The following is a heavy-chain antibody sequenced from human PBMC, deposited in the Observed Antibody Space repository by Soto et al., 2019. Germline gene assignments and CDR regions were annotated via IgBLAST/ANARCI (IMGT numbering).Heavy chain of an antibody. D-gene: IGHD4-17*01. CDR2: MNPNSGNT. V-gene: IGHV1-8*01. CDR3: ARRPDATTVADY. CDR1: GYTFPSYD. J-gene: IGHJ4*02. Sequence: QVQLVQSGAEVKKPGASVKVSCKASGYTFPSYDINWVRQATGQGLEWMGWMNPNSGNTGYAQKTLGRVTMTRDTSLSTAYMELSSLRSEDTAVYYCARRPDATTVADYWGQGTLVTVSS.